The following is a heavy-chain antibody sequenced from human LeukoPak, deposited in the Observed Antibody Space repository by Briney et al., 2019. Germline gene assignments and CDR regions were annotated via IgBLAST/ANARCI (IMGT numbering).Heavy chain of an antibody. CDR3: ARVASATMASYYMDV. Sequence: SVKVSCKASGGTFSSHAISWVRQAPGQGLEWMGGIIPIFGTANYAQKFQGRVTITTDESTSTAYMELSRLRSEDTAVYYCARVASATMASYYMDVWGKGTTVTVSS. J-gene: IGHJ6*03. CDR1: GGTFSSHA. CDR2: IIPIFGTA. D-gene: IGHD3-10*01. V-gene: IGHV1-69*05.